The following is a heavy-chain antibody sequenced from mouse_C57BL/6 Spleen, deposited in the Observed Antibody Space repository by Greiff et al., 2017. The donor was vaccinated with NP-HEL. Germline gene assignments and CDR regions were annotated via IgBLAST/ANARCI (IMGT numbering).Heavy chain of an antibody. J-gene: IGHJ3*01. CDR2: IYPGDGDT. CDR1: GYAFSSSW. CDR3: AYSNYWFAY. Sequence: VQLQQSGPELVKPGASVKISCKASGYAFSSSWMNWVKQRPGKGLEWIGRIYPGDGDTNYNGKFKGKATLTADKSSSTAYMQLSSLTSEDSAVYFCAYSNYWFAYWGQGTLVTVSA. V-gene: IGHV1-82*01. D-gene: IGHD2-5*01.